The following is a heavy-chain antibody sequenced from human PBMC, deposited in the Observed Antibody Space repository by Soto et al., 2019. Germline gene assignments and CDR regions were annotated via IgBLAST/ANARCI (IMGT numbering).Heavy chain of an antibody. CDR2: INHSGST. CDR3: ARDLPAAGPHKPIGRGGERGSHWFDP. Sequence: SETLSLTCAVYGGSFSGYYWSWIRQPPGKGLEWIGEINHSGSTNYNPSLKSRVTISVDTSKNQFSLKLSSVTAADTAVYYCARDLPAAGPHKPIGRGGERGSHWFDPWGQGTLVTVSS. CDR1: GGSFSGYY. J-gene: IGHJ5*02. V-gene: IGHV4-34*01. D-gene: IGHD6-25*01.